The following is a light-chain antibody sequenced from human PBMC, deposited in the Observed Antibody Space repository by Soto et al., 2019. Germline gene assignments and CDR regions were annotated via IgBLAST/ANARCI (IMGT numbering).Light chain of an antibody. CDR1: QGISIY. J-gene: IGKJ4*01. CDR3: QLQDSYPLT. Sequence: DIQMTQSPSAMSASVGDRVTITCRASQGISIYLAWFQQKPGKLPKRLISAASNLQSGVPSRFSGSESGTEFTLTIRSMQTEDFANYYCQLQDSYPLTFGVGTKVDIK. V-gene: IGKV1-17*03. CDR2: AAS.